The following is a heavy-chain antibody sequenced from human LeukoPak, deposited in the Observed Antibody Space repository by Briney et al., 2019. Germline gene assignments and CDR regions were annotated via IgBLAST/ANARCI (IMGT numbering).Heavy chain of an antibody. CDR2: IYYSGST. J-gene: IGHJ4*02. Sequence: SETLSLTCTVSGGSISGSSYYWGWIRQPPGKGLEWIGSIYYSGSTYYNPSLKSRVIISVDTSKNQFSLKLGSVTAADTAVYYCARQSSSDYYPAYFDYWGQGTLVTVSS. CDR1: GGSISGSSYY. D-gene: IGHD3-22*01. V-gene: IGHV4-39*01. CDR3: ARQSSSDYYPAYFDY.